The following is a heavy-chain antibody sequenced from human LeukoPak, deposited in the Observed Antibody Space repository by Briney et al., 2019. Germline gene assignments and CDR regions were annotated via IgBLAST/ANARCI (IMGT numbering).Heavy chain of an antibody. V-gene: IGHV3-33*01. CDR1: GFTFSSSG. Sequence: GRSLRLSCAASGFTFSSSGMHWVRQAPGKGLEWVAIIWYDGSNKFYADSVKGRFSISRDNSKDTVYQQMNSLRAEDTAVYYCARDRGTTSSSGWYFDPWGRGTLVTVSS. CDR3: ARDRGTTSSSGWYFDP. J-gene: IGHJ2*01. D-gene: IGHD2-2*01. CDR2: IWYDGSNK.